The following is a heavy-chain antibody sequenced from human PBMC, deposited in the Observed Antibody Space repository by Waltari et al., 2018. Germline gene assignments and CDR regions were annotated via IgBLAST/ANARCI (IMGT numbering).Heavy chain of an antibody. Sequence: QVQLVQSGAGVKKPGSSVKVSCQASGGTFSSYTIIWVRQAPGQGLEWMGRIIPILGIANYAQKFQGRVTITADKSTSTAYMELSSLRSEDTAVYYCARELGSGWVPLDYWGQGTLVTVSS. J-gene: IGHJ4*02. CDR1: GGTFSSYT. CDR2: IIPILGIA. V-gene: IGHV1-69*08. D-gene: IGHD6-19*01. CDR3: ARELGSGWVPLDY.